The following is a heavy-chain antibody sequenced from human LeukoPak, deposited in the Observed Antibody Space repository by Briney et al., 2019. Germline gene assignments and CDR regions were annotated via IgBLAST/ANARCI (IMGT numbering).Heavy chain of an antibody. J-gene: IGHJ4*02. Sequence: GGSLRLSCAASGFTFSSYSMNWVRQAPGKGLEWVSSISSSSSYIYYADSVKGRLTISRDNAKNSLYLQMNSLRAEDTAVYYCARDLQGGTLDYWGQGTLVTVSS. V-gene: IGHV3-21*01. D-gene: IGHD2-15*01. CDR1: GFTFSSYS. CDR3: ARDLQGGTLDY. CDR2: ISSSSSYI.